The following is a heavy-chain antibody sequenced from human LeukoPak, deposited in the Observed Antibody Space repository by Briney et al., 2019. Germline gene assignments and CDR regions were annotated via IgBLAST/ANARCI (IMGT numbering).Heavy chain of an antibody. CDR2: IYYSGST. D-gene: IGHD4-17*01. Sequence: PSETLSLTCTVSGGSISSYYWSWIRQPPGKGLEWIGYIYYSGSTNYNPSLKSRVTISVDTSKNQFSLKLSSVTAADTAVYYCARTVTTDAFDIWGQGTMVTVSS. CDR3: ARTVTTDAFDI. CDR1: GGSISSYY. J-gene: IGHJ3*02. V-gene: IGHV4-59*01.